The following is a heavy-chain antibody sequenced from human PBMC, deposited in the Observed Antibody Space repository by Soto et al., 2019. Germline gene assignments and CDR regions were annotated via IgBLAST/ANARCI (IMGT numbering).Heavy chain of an antibody. V-gene: IGHV3-23*01. CDR3: ARVSGALDAFDI. CDR2: ISGSGGST. J-gene: IGHJ3*02. Sequence: PGGSLRLSCAASGFTFSSYAMSWVRQAPGKGLEWVSAISGSGGSTYYADSVKGRFTISRDNSKNTLYLQMNSLRAEDTAVYYCARVSGALDAFDIWGQGTMVTVSS. CDR1: GFTFSSYA. D-gene: IGHD1-26*01.